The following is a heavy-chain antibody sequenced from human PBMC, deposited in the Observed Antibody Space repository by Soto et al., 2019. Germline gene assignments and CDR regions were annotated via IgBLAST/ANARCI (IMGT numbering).Heavy chain of an antibody. D-gene: IGHD2-21*02. Sequence: PSETLSLTCAVSGECMWSSNWWGWVRQPPGKGLEWIGEIYHSGSTNYNPSLKSRVTISVDKSKNQFSLKLISVTAADTAVYYCVRVTMVTAIIIIWGQGSLVTGSS. CDR3: VRVTMVTAIIII. V-gene: IGHV4-4*02. J-gene: IGHJ4*02. CDR1: GECMWSSNW. CDR2: IYHSGST.